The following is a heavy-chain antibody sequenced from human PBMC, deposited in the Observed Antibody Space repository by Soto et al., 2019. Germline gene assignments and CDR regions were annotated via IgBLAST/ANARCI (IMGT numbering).Heavy chain of an antibody. Sequence: QLQLHESGPGLVKPSETLSLTCTVSGGSISSSNYYWAWIRQPPGKGLEWIGSFYYTGSTYYNPSLKSRVTVSVDTSKNQFSLKLSSVTAADTDVYYCARPIEGGSSGYYHWGQGTLVTVSS. J-gene: IGHJ5*02. V-gene: IGHV4-39*01. D-gene: IGHD3-22*01. CDR1: GGSISSSNYY. CDR2: FYYTGST. CDR3: ARPIEGGSSGYYH.